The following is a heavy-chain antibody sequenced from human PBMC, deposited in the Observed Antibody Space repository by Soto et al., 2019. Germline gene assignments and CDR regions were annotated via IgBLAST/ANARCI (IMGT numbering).Heavy chain of an antibody. CDR1: GYIFTSYW. D-gene: IGHD3-3*01. J-gene: IGHJ6*02. Sequence: LGESLKISCTGSGYIFTSYWIGWVRQMAGKGLEWMGIIYPGDSDTRYSTSFQGQVTISADKSISTAYLQWSSLKASDNAMYYCEIPGLRFLDDYGMDVWGQGTTVTVSS. CDR2: IYPGDSDT. CDR3: EIPGLRFLDDYGMDV. V-gene: IGHV5-51*01.